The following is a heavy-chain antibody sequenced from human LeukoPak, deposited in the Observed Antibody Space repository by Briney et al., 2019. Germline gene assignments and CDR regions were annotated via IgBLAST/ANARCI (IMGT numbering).Heavy chain of an antibody. J-gene: IGHJ4*02. Sequence: PGGSLRLSCAASGFTFSSYEMNWVRQAPGKGLEWVSYISSSGSTIYYADSVKGRFTISRDSAKNSLYLQMNSLRAEDTAVYYCAKDIGVTTDFSYFDYWGQGTLVTVSS. V-gene: IGHV3-48*03. CDR3: AKDIGVTTDFSYFDY. D-gene: IGHD4-17*01. CDR1: GFTFSSYE. CDR2: ISSSGSTI.